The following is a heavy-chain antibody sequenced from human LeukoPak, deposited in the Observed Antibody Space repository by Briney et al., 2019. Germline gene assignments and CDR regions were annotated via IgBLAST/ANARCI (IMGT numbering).Heavy chain of an antibody. D-gene: IGHD3-16*02. CDR1: GGSFSGYY. J-gene: IGHJ4*02. Sequence: SETLSLTCAVYGGSFSGYYWSWIRQPPGKGLEWIGEINHSGSTNYNPSLKSRVTISVDTPKNQFSLKLSSVTAADTAVYYCARGRYAYYDYVWGSYRLAYFDYWGQGTLVTVSS. CDR2: INHSGST. V-gene: IGHV4-34*01. CDR3: ARGRYAYYDYVWGSYRLAYFDY.